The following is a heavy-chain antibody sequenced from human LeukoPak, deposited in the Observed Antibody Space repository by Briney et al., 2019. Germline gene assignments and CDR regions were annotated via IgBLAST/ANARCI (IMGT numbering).Heavy chain of an antibody. V-gene: IGHV3-21*01. CDR2: ISSSSSYI. Sequence: GGSLRLSCAASGFTFSSYSMNWIRQAPGKGLEWVSSISSSSSYIYYADSVKGRFTISRDNAKNSLYLQMNSLRAEDTAVYYCARVLGSYFDYWGQGTLVTVSS. D-gene: IGHD1-26*01. CDR3: ARVLGSYFDY. CDR1: GFTFSSYS. J-gene: IGHJ4*02.